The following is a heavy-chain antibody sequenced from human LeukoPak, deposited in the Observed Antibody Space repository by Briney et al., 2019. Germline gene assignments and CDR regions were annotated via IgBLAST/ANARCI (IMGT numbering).Heavy chain of an antibody. CDR1: GFTVSGNY. CDR2: IYIGGTT. CDR3: AKNVDSALILHS. Sequence: GGSLRLSCETSGFTVSGNYMSWVRQAPGKGLEWVSLIYIGGTTYYAESVKGRFTVSRDDSKNTLYLQVNILRAEDTAIYYCAKNVDSALILHSWGQGTLVTVSS. V-gene: IGHV3-66*01. J-gene: IGHJ4*02. D-gene: IGHD3-9*01.